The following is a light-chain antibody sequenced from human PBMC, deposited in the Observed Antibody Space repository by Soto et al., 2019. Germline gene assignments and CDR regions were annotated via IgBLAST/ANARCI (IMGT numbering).Light chain of an antibody. CDR2: ETS. J-gene: IGKJ2*01. CDR1: QDINKC. V-gene: IGKV1-33*01. CDR3: QQYAHLPPYT. Sequence: DIQMTQSPSSLSASVGDRVTITCQASQDINKCLNWYQQKSGKVPKLLIYETSSLETGVPSRFSGSGSGTHFTLTIHSLQPEDFATYYCQQYAHLPPYTFGQGTKLEMK.